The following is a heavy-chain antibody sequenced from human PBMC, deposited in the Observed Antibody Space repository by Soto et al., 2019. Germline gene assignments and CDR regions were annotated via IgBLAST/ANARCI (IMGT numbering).Heavy chain of an antibody. J-gene: IGHJ6*02. CDR3: VRQKGFFDWSSHVTGPGGMDV. V-gene: IGHV4-34*01. Sequence: QVQLQQWGAGLLKPSETLSLTCAVNGGSFSGYYWNWIRQSAGKGLEWIGRVHHSGTTNYNPSLKSRLTISLDTSKNHFSPQLNSVTAADTAMYYCVRQKGFFDWSSHVTGPGGMDVWGQGTSVTVSS. CDR1: GGSFSGYY. D-gene: IGHD3-9*01. CDR2: VHHSGTT.